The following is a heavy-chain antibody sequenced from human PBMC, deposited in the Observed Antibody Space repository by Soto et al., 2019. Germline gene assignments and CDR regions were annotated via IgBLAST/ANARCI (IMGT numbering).Heavy chain of an antibody. J-gene: IGHJ4*02. D-gene: IGHD3-9*01. CDR3: ARLGYDILTGYHPVDY. CDR1: GGSISSDY. V-gene: IGHV4-59*06. CDR2: IYYSGST. Sequence: SETLSLTCTVSGGSISSDYWCWIRHSPEKGLEWIGYIYYSGSTYYNPSLKSRVTISVDTSKNQFSLKLSSVTAADTAVYYCARLGYDILTGYHPVDYWGQGTLVTVSS.